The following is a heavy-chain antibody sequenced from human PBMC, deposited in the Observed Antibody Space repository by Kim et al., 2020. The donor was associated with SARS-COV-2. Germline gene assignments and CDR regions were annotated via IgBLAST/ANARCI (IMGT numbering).Heavy chain of an antibody. CDR3: ARDRMAVAGTGGWFDP. V-gene: IGHV4-4*07. Sequence: SETLSLTCTVSGGSISSYYWSWIRQPAGKGLEWIGRIYTSGSTNYNPSLKSRVTMSVDTSKNQFSLKLSSVTAADTAVYYCARDRMAVAGTGGWFDPWGQGTLVTVSS. CDR1: GGSISSYY. D-gene: IGHD6-19*01. CDR2: IYTSGST. J-gene: IGHJ5*02.